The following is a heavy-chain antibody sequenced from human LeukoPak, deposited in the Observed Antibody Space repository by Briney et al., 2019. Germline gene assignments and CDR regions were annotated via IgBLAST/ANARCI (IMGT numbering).Heavy chain of an antibody. CDR3: ARDLSGYGDY. CDR2: ISSDGSNT. CDR1: RFTFSSYA. V-gene: IGHV3-30-3*01. Sequence: GGSLRLSCAASRFTFSSYAMHWVRQAPGKGLEWVAVISSDGSNTYYADSVKGRFTISRDNSKNTLYLQMNSLRAEDTAVYYCARDLSGYGDYWGQGTLVTVSS. D-gene: IGHD5-12*01. J-gene: IGHJ4*02.